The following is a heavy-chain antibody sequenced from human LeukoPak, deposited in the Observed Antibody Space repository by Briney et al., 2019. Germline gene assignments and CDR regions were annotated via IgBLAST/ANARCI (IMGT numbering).Heavy chain of an antibody. CDR1: GYSFTSYW. Sequence: GESLKISCKGSGYSFTSYWIGWVRQMPGKGLEWMGIIYPGDSVTRYSPSFQGQVTISADKSISTAYLQWSSLKASDTAMYYCARRYCSGGSCYFGDFDYWGQGTLVTVSS. J-gene: IGHJ4*02. D-gene: IGHD2-15*01. CDR3: ARRYCSGGSCYFGDFDY. V-gene: IGHV5-51*01. CDR2: IYPGDSVT.